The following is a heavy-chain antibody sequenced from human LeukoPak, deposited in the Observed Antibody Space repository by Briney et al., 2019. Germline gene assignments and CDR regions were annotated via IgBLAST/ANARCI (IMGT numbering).Heavy chain of an antibody. CDR3: ARGNTVATTFDY. V-gene: IGHV4-34*01. J-gene: IGHJ4*02. D-gene: IGHD5-12*01. Sequence: SETLSLICAVYGGSFSGYYWSWIRQPPGKGLEWIGEINHSGSTNYNPSLKSRVTISVDTSKNQFSLKLSSVTAADTAVYYCARGNTVATTFDYWGQGTLVTVSS. CDR2: INHSGST. CDR1: GGSFSGYY.